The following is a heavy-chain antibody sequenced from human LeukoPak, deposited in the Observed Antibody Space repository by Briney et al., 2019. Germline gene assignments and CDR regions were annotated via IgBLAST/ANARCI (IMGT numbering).Heavy chain of an antibody. CDR2: ISGDGGST. V-gene: IGHV3-43*02. CDR1: GFTFDDYA. J-gene: IGHJ5*02. Sequence: GGSLRLSCAASGFTFDDYARHWVRQAPGKGLEWVSLISGDGGSTYYADSVKGRFTISRDNSKNSLYLQTNSLRTEDTALYYCAANTIFGVVNWFDPWGQGTLVTVSS. D-gene: IGHD3-3*01. CDR3: AANTIFGVVNWFDP.